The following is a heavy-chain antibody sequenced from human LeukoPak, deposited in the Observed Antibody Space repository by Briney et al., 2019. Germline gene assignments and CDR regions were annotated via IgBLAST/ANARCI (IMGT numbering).Heavy chain of an antibody. CDR1: GGSISSYY. CDR2: IFYSGST. Sequence: SETLSLTCTVSGGSISSYYWSWIRQPPGKGLEWIGYIFYSGSTKYNPSLKSRVTISIHTSRKQFSLKLSSVTAADTAVYYCARASVVRAVFDYWGRGTQVTVSS. V-gene: IGHV4-59*01. J-gene: IGHJ4*02. CDR3: ARASVVRAVFDY. D-gene: IGHD3-10*01.